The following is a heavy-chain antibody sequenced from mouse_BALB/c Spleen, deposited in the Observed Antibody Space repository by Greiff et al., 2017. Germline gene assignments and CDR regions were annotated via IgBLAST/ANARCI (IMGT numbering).Heavy chain of an antibody. D-gene: IGHD3-2*01. Sequence: EVQRVESGGGLVKPGGSLKLSCAASGFTFSSYAMSWVRQSPEKRLEWVAEISSGGSYTYYPDTVTGRFTISRDNAKNTLYLEMSSLRSEDTAMYYCARRQLGPLDYWGQGTSVTVSS. CDR3: ARRQLGPLDY. J-gene: IGHJ4*01. CDR2: ISSGGSYT. CDR1: GFTFSSYA. V-gene: IGHV5-9-4*01.